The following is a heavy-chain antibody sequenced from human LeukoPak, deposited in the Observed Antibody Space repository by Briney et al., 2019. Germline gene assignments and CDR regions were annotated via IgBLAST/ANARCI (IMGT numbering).Heavy chain of an antibody. D-gene: IGHD3-10*01. CDR1: GGSISSYY. V-gene: IGHV4-59*12. Sequence: SETLSLTCTVSGGSISSYYWSWIRQPPGKGLEWIGYIYYSGSTNYNPSLKSRVTISVDTSKNQFSLKLSSVTAADTAVYYCARGITMVRGVTTHYYYYMDVWGKGTTATVSS. J-gene: IGHJ6*03. CDR3: ARGITMVRGVTTHYYYYMDV. CDR2: IYYSGST.